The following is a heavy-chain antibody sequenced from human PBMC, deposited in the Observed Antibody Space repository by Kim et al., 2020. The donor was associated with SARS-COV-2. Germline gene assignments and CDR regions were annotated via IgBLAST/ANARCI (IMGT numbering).Heavy chain of an antibody. D-gene: IGHD6-6*01. V-gene: IGHV5-51*01. CDR3: ARQDSRLARLFDH. Sequence: RGLKWMRYNYTGDSEQPYTPSSQGKVNISTDRSTNAAYLQWRRLKASDTAIYYCARQDSRLARLFDHWGRGTLVTVSS. CDR2: NYTGDSEQ. J-gene: IGHJ4*02.